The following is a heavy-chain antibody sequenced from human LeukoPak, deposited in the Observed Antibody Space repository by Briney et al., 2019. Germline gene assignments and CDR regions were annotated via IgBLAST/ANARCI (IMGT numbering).Heavy chain of an antibody. D-gene: IGHD2-21*01. J-gene: IGHJ4*02. CDR3: AKDFRIGYSAHFDY. CDR1: GFTFRSHA. V-gene: IGHV3-23*01. Sequence: GGSLRLSCVGSGFTFRSHAMSWVRRAPEKGLEFVSGIYENGGTTYYADSVKGRFSISRDNSKNTLCLQMDSLRGEDTAVYYCAKDFRIGYSAHFDYWGQGALVTVSS. CDR2: IYENGGTT.